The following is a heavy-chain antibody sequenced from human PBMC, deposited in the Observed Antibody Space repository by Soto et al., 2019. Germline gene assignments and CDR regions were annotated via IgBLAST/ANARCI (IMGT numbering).Heavy chain of an antibody. J-gene: IGHJ4*02. CDR3: ARDLGYCSNGVCYNTYYFDY. CDR2: INPNSGGT. Sequence: AASVKVSCKASGYTFTSYGISWVRQAPGQGLEWMGWINPNSGGTNYAQKFQGWVTMTRDTSISTAYMELSRLRSADTAVYYCARDLGYCSNGVCYNTYYFDYWGQGTLVTVS. CDR1: GYTFTSYG. D-gene: IGHD2-8*01. V-gene: IGHV1-2*04.